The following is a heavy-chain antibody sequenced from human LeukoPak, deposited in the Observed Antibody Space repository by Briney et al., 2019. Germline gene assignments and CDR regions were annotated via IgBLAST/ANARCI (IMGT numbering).Heavy chain of an antibody. V-gene: IGHV1-46*01. Sequence: GASVTVSCKASGYTFTSYYMHWVRQAPGQGLEWMGLINPSGGSTIYAQKFQGRVTMTRDTSTSTVYMELSSLRSEDTAVYYCARSAFYCSGGSCYSSGMDVWGQGTTVTVS. CDR1: GYTFTSYY. D-gene: IGHD2-15*01. CDR3: ARSAFYCSGGSCYSSGMDV. CDR2: INPSGGST. J-gene: IGHJ6*02.